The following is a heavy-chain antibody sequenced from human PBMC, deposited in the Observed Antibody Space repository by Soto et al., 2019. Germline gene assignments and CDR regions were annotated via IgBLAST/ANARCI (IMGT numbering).Heavy chain of an antibody. CDR2: IYYSGST. D-gene: IGHD2-2*01. J-gene: IGHJ3*02. CDR1: GGSISSGGYY. CDR3: ARATLGYCSSTSGHPAVPVYAFDI. Sequence: QVQLQESGPGLVKPSQTLSLTCTVSGGSISSGGYYWSWIRQHPGKGLEWIGYIYYSGSTYYNPSLESRITIPVDTSKNQFSLKLSSVTAADTAVYYCARATLGYCSSTSGHPAVPVYAFDIWAQGTMVTVSS. V-gene: IGHV4-31*03.